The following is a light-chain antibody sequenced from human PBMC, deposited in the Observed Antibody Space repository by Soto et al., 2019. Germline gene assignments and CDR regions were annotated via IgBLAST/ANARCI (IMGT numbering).Light chain of an antibody. V-gene: IGKV3-20*01. CDR2: GAS. CDR3: QQYGTF. Sequence: EIVLTQSAGTLSLSPGERATLSCRASQSVSSSYLAWYQQKPGQAPRLLIYGASSRATGIPDRFSGSGSGTDFTLTISRLEPEDFAVYYCQQYGTFFGPGTKVDIK. CDR1: QSVSSSY. J-gene: IGKJ3*01.